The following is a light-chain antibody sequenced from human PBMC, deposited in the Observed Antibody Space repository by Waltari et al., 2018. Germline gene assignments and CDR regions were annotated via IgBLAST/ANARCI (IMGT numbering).Light chain of an antibody. CDR2: DAS. J-gene: IGKJ2*01. Sequence: DIQMTQSPSSLSAALGYSVTITSQASQDISNYFNWYQQKPRQAPKILIYDASNLETGVPSRFSGSGSGTDFTFTISSLQPEDIATYYCQQYDNLPRTFGQGTKLEIK. CDR3: QQYDNLPRT. CDR1: QDISNY. V-gene: IGKV1-33*01.